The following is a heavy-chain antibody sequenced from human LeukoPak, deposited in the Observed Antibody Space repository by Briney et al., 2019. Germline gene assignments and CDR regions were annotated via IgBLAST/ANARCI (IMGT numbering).Heavy chain of an antibody. CDR1: GFTFGSYA. V-gene: IGHV3-23*01. D-gene: IGHD2-8*01. J-gene: IGHJ4*02. Sequence: GGSLRLSCAASGFTFGSYAMSWVRQAPGKGLEWVSGISGTGGSTYYADSVKGRFTISRDNSKNTMYLQMNSLRAEDTAVYYCAKDRSCTNDVCHGDFDYWGQGTLVTVSS. CDR3: AKDRSCTNDVCHGDFDY. CDR2: ISGTGGST.